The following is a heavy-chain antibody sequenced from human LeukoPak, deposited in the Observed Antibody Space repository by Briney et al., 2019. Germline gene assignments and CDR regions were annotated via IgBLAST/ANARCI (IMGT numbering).Heavy chain of an antibody. J-gene: IGHJ6*02. Sequence: GGSLRLSCAASGFTFSSYAMNWVRQAPGKGLEWVAVISYDGSDKYYADYVKGRFTTSRDNSKNTLYLQMNSLRTEDTAVYYCAREIFYGLDIWGQGTTVTVSS. CDR1: GFTFSSYA. V-gene: IGHV3-30-3*01. CDR2: ISYDGSDK. CDR3: AREIFYGLDI.